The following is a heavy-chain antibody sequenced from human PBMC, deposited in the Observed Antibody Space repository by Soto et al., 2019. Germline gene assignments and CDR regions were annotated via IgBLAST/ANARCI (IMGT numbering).Heavy chain of an antibody. D-gene: IGHD2-15*01. V-gene: IGHV3-15*07. CDR3: TTDHGNASNDF. CDR2: IKTKTDGGTT. J-gene: IGHJ4*02. CDR1: GFTFSNAW. Sequence: EVQLVESGGGLVKPGGSLRLSCAASGFTFSNAWMNWVRQAPGKGLEWVGRIKTKTDGGTTDFAAPIKGRFTISRDDSKNTRYLQMNSLKTEDTAVYYCTTDHGNASNDFWGQGTLVTVSS.